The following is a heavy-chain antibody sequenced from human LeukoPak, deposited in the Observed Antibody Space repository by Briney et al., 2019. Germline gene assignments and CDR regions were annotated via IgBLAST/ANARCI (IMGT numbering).Heavy chain of an antibody. D-gene: IGHD3-22*01. V-gene: IGHV3-33*08. J-gene: IGHJ3*02. CDR2: IWYDGSNK. Sequence: PGGSLRLSCAGSGFTFSSYGTHWVRQAPGKGLEWVAVIWYDGSNKYYAESVKGRFTISRDNSKNTLHLQMNSLRAEDTAVYYCARDPPMYYYDEPGSRDAFDIWGQGTMVTVSS. CDR3: ARDPPMYYYDEPGSRDAFDI. CDR1: GFTFSSYG.